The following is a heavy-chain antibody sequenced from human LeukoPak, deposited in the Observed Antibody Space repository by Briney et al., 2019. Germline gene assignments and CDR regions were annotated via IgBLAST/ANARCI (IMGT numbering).Heavy chain of an antibody. D-gene: IGHD1-1*01. CDR1: GGSISSSSYY. CDR2: IYYSGST. Sequence: SETLSLTCTVSGGSISSSSYYWGWIRQPPGKGLEWIGSIYYSGSTYYNPSLKSRVTISVDTSKNQFSLKLSSVTAADTAVYYCARAGWRAERLFDYWGQGTLVTVSS. J-gene: IGHJ4*02. V-gene: IGHV4-39*07. CDR3: ARAGWRAERLFDY.